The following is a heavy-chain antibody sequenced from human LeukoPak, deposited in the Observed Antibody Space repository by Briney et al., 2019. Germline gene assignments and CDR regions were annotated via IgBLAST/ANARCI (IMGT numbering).Heavy chain of an antibody. D-gene: IGHD3-16*01. CDR1: GFTFSGYS. V-gene: IGHV3-21*01. Sequence: GGSLRLSCTASGFTFSGYSMNWIRQAPGKGLEWVSSFGTRSTSIYHAGSVKGRFAISRDNAKNSLYLQMNSLRAEDTAVYYCVVIRGGYWGQGALVTVSS. CDR2: FGTRSTSI. J-gene: IGHJ4*02. CDR3: VVIRGGY.